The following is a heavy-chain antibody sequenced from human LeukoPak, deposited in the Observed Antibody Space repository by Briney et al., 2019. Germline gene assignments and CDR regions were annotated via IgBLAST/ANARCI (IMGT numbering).Heavy chain of an antibody. D-gene: IGHD1-26*01. J-gene: IGHJ4*02. CDR3: ASENSGRYREFDY. Sequence: SETLSLTCTASGGSISSYYWSWIRQPAGKGLEWIGRIYTSGSTNYNASLKSRVSMSVDTSKNQSSLKLSYVTAADTAVFYCASENSGRYREFDYWGQGTLVTVSS. V-gene: IGHV4-4*07. CDR2: IYTSGST. CDR1: GGSISSYY.